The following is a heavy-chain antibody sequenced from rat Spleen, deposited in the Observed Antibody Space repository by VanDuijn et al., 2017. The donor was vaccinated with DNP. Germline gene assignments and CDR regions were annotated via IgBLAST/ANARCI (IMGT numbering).Heavy chain of an antibody. CDR3: VRWNSGHFDY. Sequence: EVQLVESGGGLVKPGRSLKLSCAASGFTFSDYNMAWVRQAPAKGLEWVAYIGSPAYAPYYADSVKGRFTISRDNAKSTLYLQMNTLRSEDMATYYCVRWNSGHFDYWGQGVMVTVSS. CDR1: GFTFSDYN. J-gene: IGHJ2*01. CDR2: IGSPAYAP. D-gene: IGHD4-3*01. V-gene: IGHV5-22*01.